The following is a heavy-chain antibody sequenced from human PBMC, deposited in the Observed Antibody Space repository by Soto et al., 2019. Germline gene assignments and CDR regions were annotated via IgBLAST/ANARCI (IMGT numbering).Heavy chain of an antibody. Sequence: EVQLVESGGGLVQPGGSLRLSCAASGFTFSDHHMDWVRQAPGKGLEWVGRSRNKANSYTTEYAASVKGRFTISRDDSKNSLYLQMNSLKTEDTAVYYCARDPGGATDYWGQGTLVTVSS. CDR3: ARDPGGATDY. V-gene: IGHV3-72*01. J-gene: IGHJ4*02. CDR1: GFTFSDHH. D-gene: IGHD1-26*01. CDR2: SRNKANSYTT.